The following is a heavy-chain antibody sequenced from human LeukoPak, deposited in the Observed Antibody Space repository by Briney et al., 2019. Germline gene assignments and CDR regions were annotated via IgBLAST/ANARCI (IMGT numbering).Heavy chain of an antibody. CDR3: ARGRSSSWYGLGWFDP. D-gene: IGHD6-13*01. CDR2: INHSGST. CDR1: GGSFSGYY. J-gene: IGHJ5*02. V-gene: IGHV4-34*01. Sequence: SETLSLTCAVYGGSFSGYYWSWIRQPPGKGLGWIGEINHSGSTNYNPSLKSRVTISVDTSKNQFSLKLSSVTAADTAVYYCARGRSSSWYGLGWFDPWGQGTLVTVSS.